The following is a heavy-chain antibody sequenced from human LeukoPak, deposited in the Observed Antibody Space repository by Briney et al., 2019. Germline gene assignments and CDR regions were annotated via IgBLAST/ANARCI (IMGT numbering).Heavy chain of an antibody. D-gene: IGHD3-10*01. Sequence: GASVKVSCKASGYTFTSYDINWVRQATGQGLEWMGWMNPNSGNTGYAQKFQGRVTMTRNTSISTAYMELRSLRSDDTAVYYCARDRGTMVRGVIIFYFDYWGQGTLVTVSS. CDR2: MNPNSGNT. CDR3: ARDRGTMVRGVIIFYFDY. J-gene: IGHJ4*02. V-gene: IGHV1-8*01. CDR1: GYTFTSYD.